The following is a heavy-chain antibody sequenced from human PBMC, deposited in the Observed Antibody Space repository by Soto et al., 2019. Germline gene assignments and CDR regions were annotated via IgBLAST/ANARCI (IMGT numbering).Heavy chain of an antibody. J-gene: IGHJ6*02. CDR1: GYTFTSCY. CDR2: INPSGGST. D-gene: IGHD1-1*01. CDR3: ARAAGMEPILGMDV. Sequence: PVKVYCRASGYTFTSCYMHWLRQAPGQGLGWMGIINPSGGSTSYAQKFQGRVTMTRDTYTSTVYMEPSSLRSEHTDVYYCARAAGMEPILGMDVWGQGTMVTVFS. V-gene: IGHV1-46*01.